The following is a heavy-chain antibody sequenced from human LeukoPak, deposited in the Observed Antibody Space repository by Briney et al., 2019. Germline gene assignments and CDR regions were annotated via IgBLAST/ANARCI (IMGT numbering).Heavy chain of an antibody. J-gene: IGHJ4*02. V-gene: IGHV1-18*01. CDR2: SSAYNGNT. Sequence: ASVKVSCKASGYTCTSFGISWVRPAPGQGPEWMGWSSAYNGNTNYVQKFQGRVTMTTDTSTSTAYMELRSLRSDDTAMFYCARDLGVDASMIFFDYWGQGTLVTVSS. CDR3: ARDLGVDASMIFFDY. CDR1: GYTCTSFG. D-gene: IGHD3/OR15-3a*01.